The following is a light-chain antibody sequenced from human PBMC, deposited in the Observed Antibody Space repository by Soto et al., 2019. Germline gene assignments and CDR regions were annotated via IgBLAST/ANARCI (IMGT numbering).Light chain of an antibody. CDR3: QQYGSSPRT. CDR1: QSVSSSY. Sequence: EIVLTQSPGTLSLSPGERATLSCRASQSVSSSYLAWYQQKPGQAPRLLIYGASSRATGIPDRFSGSGSGTYFTLTIGRLEPEDFAVYYCQQYGSSPRTFGQGTKVEIK. J-gene: IGKJ1*01. CDR2: GAS. V-gene: IGKV3-20*01.